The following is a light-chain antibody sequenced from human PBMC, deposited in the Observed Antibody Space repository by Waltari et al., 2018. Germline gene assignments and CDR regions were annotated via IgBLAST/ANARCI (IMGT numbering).Light chain of an antibody. CDR1: SGINVGTYR. V-gene: IGLV5-45*03. Sequence: QAVLTQPSSLSASPGASASLTCTLRSGINVGTYRIYWYQQKPGSPPQYLLRYKSDSDKQQGSGVPSRFSGSKDASANAGILLISGLQSEDEADYHCMIWHNSAWVFGGGTKLTVL. CDR2: YKSDSDK. CDR3: MIWHNSAWV. J-gene: IGLJ3*02.